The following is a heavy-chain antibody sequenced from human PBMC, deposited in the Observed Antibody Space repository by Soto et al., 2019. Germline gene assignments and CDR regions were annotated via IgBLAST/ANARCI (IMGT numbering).Heavy chain of an antibody. CDR1: GCTFSSYA. V-gene: IGHV3-23*01. CDR2: ISGSGGST. D-gene: IGHD6-19*01. Sequence: EVQLLESVGGLVQPGGSLRLACAASGCTFSSYAMSWVRQAPGKGLEWVSAISGSGGSTYYADSVKVRFTISRDNSKNALYMQMNSLRAEDTAVYYCAKDLAGMGRFDCWGQGTLVTVS. CDR3: AKDLAGMGRFDC. J-gene: IGHJ4*02.